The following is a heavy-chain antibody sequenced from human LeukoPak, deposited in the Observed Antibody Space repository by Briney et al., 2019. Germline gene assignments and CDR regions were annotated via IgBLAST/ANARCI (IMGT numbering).Heavy chain of an antibody. D-gene: IGHD6-13*01. J-gene: IGHJ4*02. CDR2: ISAYNGNT. CDR3: ARARYSSSWEGPYYLDY. Sequence: GASVKVSCKASGYTFTSYGISWVRQAPGQGLEWMGWISAYNGNTNYAQKLQGRVTMTTDTSTSTAYMELRSLRSDDTAVYYCARARYSSSWEGPYYLDYWGQGTLVTVSS. V-gene: IGHV1-18*01. CDR1: GYTFTSYG.